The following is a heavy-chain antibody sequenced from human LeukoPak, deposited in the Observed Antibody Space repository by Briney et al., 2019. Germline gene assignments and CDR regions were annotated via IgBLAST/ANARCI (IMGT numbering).Heavy chain of an antibody. D-gene: IGHD2-2*01. Sequence: GASVKVSCKASGYTFTSYDINWVRQATGQGLEWMGWMNPNSGSTGYAQKFQGRVTMTRNTSISTAYMELSSLRSEDTAVYYCARGLGYCSSTSCSGRPYYFDYWGQGTLVTVSS. CDR3: ARGLGYCSSTSCSGRPYYFDY. J-gene: IGHJ4*02. CDR1: GYTFTSYD. V-gene: IGHV1-8*01. CDR2: MNPNSGST.